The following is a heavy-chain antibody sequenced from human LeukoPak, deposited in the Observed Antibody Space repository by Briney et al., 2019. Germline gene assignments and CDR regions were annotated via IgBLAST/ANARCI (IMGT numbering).Heavy chain of an antibody. CDR2: ISYDGSNE. D-gene: IGHD6-19*01. CDR3: ARGSVAAYFDY. Sequence: GGSLRLSCAASGFTFSSYGMRWVRQAPGKGLEWVAVISYDGSNEHYADSVKGRFTISRDNSKNTLYLEMNSLRAEDTAVYYCARGSVAAYFDYWGQGTLVTVSS. V-gene: IGHV3-30*03. CDR1: GFTFSSYG. J-gene: IGHJ4*02.